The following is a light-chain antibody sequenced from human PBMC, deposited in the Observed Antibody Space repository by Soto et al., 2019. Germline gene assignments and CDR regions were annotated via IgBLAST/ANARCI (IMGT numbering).Light chain of an antibody. CDR1: QSVDIS. J-gene: IGKJ1*01. CDR3: QQYRSWPRT. V-gene: IGKV3-15*01. CDR2: GAS. Sequence: EIVMTQSPGTLSLSPGERATLSCRASQSVDISLAWYQQKPGQAPRLLIYGASTRATDMPGTFSGRGSGTEFTLTITSLRPEDFGVYYCQQYRSWPRTFGQGTKVDI.